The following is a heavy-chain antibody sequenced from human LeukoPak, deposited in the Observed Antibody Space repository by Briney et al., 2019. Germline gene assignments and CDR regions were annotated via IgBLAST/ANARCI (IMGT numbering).Heavy chain of an antibody. Sequence: SETLSLTCTVSGGSISSHYWSWIRQPPGKGLEWIGYIYYSGSTNYNPSLKSRVTISVDTPKNQFSLKLSSVTAADTAVYYCARAVTIFGGYNWFDPWGQGTLVTVSS. V-gene: IGHV4-59*11. J-gene: IGHJ5*02. D-gene: IGHD3-3*01. CDR1: GGSISSHY. CDR3: ARAVTIFGGYNWFDP. CDR2: IYYSGST.